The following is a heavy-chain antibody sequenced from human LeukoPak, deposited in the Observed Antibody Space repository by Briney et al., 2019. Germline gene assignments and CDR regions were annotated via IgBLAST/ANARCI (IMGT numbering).Heavy chain of an antibody. J-gene: IGHJ5*02. CDR3: ARDGQGGGPFDP. D-gene: IGHD1-26*01. CDR2: IYYSGST. V-gene: IGHV4-59*01. CDR1: GGSISSYY. Sequence: PSETLSLTCTVSGGSISSYYWSWIRQPPGKGLEWIGYIYYSGSTNYNPSLKSRVTISVDTSKNQFSLKLSSVTAADTAVYYCARDGQGGGPFDPWGQGTLVTVSS.